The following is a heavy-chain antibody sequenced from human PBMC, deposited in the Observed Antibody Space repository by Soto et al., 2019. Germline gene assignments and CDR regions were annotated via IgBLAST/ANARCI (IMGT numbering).Heavy chain of an antibody. CDR2: IITFVGKA. J-gene: IGHJ6*03. Sequence: QVQLVQSGPEVKKPGSSVKVSCKTSGGTLSSYSISWVRQAPGQGLEWVGRIITFVGKANVAQQFQGRVTITADRSPDTTYMALRRLTSDDTDVYYCARVNGGHDSGGNYMDVWGTGTTVTVSS. CDR3: ARVNGGHDSGGNYMDV. D-gene: IGHD5-12*01. V-gene: IGHV1-69*08. CDR1: GGTLSSYS.